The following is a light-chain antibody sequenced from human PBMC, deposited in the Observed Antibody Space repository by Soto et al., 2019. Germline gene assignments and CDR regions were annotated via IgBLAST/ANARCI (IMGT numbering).Light chain of an antibody. CDR3: QRYDSYPLS. V-gene: IGKV1-5*03. J-gene: IGKJ4*01. CDR2: KAS. CDR1: QSLSSR. Sequence: DIQMTQSPSTLSASVGDRVTVTCRASQSLSSRLAWYQQKPGKAPKLLIYKASSLESGVPSRFSGSGSGTEFTLTISSLQPDDFATYYCQRYDSYPLSFGGETKVEIK.